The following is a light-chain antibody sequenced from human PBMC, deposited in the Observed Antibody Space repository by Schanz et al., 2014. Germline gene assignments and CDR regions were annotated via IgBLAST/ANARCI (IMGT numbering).Light chain of an antibody. CDR2: EVN. J-gene: IGLJ3*02. CDR1: SSDVGGYNY. V-gene: IGLV2-8*01. Sequence: QSALTQPPSASGSPGQSVTISCTGTSSDVGGYNYVSWYQQHPGKAPKLMIYEVNKRPSGVPDRFSGSKSGNTASLTVSGLKAEDEADYYCSSYAGSTTSWVFGGGTKLTVL. CDR3: SSYAGSTTSWV.